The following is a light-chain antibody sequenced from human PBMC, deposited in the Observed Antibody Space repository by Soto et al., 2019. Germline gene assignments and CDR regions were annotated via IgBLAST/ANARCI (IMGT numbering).Light chain of an antibody. CDR1: QSVSSY. Sequence: EIVLTQSPATLSLSPGERATLSCRASQSVSSYLAWYQQKPGQAPRLLIYDASNRATGIPARFSSSGSGTDFALTISSLEPEDFAVYYCQQRSNGPPYTFGQGTKLEIK. CDR2: DAS. J-gene: IGKJ2*01. V-gene: IGKV3-11*01. CDR3: QQRSNGPPYT.